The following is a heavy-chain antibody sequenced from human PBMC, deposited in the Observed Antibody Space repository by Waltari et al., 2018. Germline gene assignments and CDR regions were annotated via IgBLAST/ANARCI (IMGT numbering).Heavy chain of an antibody. V-gene: IGHV3-23*01. D-gene: IGHD3-16*02. J-gene: IGHJ4*02. CDR2: ISGSGATP. Sequence: EVQLLVSARGIVQRGVALSLSTACTGFFFLVLPMAWVRLAPGEGLECGASISGSGATPFYADSVKCRFTIVRDNSRDTVYLQMNSLRVDDSAVYYCAKGSRGYTNYFFDSWGQGTLVSVSS. CDR3: AKGSRGYTNYFFDS. CDR1: GFFFLVLP.